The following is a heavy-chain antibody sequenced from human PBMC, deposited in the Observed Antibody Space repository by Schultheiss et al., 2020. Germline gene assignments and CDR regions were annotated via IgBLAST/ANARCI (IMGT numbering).Heavy chain of an antibody. Sequence: GGSLRLSCAASGFTFSSYAMHWVRQAPGKGLEWVAVISSDGSNKHYADSVKGRVTISRDNSKNTLFLQMNTLRAEDTAVYFCARDKAAAPFDYWGQGTLVTVSS. V-gene: IGHV3-30*04. CDR3: ARDKAAAPFDY. D-gene: IGHD6-13*01. CDR2: ISSDGSNK. CDR1: GFTFSSYA. J-gene: IGHJ4*02.